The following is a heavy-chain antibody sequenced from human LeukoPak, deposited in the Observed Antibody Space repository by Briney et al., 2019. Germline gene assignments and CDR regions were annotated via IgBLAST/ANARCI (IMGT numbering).Heavy chain of an antibody. CDR2: INHSGST. V-gene: IGHV4-34*01. J-gene: IGHJ4*02. Sequence: SETLSLTCAAYGGSFSGYYWSWIRQPPGKGLEWIGEINHSGSTNYNPSLKSRVTISVDTSKNQFSLKLSSVTAADTAVYYCASGYCSGGSCYPHDYWGQGTLVTVSS. CDR3: ASGYCSGGSCYPHDY. CDR1: GGSFSGYY. D-gene: IGHD2-15*01.